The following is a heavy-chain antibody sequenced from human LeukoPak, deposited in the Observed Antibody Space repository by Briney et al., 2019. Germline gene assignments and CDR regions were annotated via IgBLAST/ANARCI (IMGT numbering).Heavy chain of an antibody. J-gene: IGHJ4*02. CDR1: GASISSSNW. D-gene: IGHD2-2*01. V-gene: IGHV4-4*02. CDR2: IHHSGSI. CDR3: ARDVPERYCSSTSCYGPFDY. Sequence: SETLSLTRAVSGASISSSNWWSWVRQSPGKGLEWIGEIHHSGSINYNPSLKSRVTISVDESKNQFSLKLTSVTAADAAVYYCARDVPERYCSSTSCYGPFDYWGQGTLVTVSS.